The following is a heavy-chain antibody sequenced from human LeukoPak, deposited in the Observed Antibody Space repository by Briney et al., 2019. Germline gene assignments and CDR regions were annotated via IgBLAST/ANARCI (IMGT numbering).Heavy chain of an antibody. D-gene: IGHD2-15*01. CDR2: ISATGGST. CDR3: AKDYGPSYGYCSGGSCYSGYFDY. V-gene: IGHV3-23*01. Sequence: GGSLRLSCAASGFTFSSYAMTWVRQAPGKGLEWVSAISATGGSTYSADSLKGRFTISRDNSKNTPYLQMNSPRVEDTAVYYCAKDYGPSYGYCSGGSCYSGYFDYWGQGTLVTVSS. J-gene: IGHJ4*02. CDR1: GFTFSSYA.